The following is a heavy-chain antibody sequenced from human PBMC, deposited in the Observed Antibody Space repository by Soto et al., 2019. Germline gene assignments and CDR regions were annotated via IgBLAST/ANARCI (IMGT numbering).Heavy chain of an antibody. CDR1: GGSIGSSSYY. V-gene: IGHV4-39*01. CDR3: ARQTFWGVIVMLDYFDS. J-gene: IGHJ5*01. CDR2: IYYSGST. Sequence: SETLSLTCTVSGGSIGSSSYYWGWIRQPPGKGLEWIGSIYYSGSTYYNPSLKSRVTISVDTSKNQFSLKLSSVTAADTAVYYCARQTFWGVIVMLDYFDSLGQRTLVPVSA. D-gene: IGHD3-16*02.